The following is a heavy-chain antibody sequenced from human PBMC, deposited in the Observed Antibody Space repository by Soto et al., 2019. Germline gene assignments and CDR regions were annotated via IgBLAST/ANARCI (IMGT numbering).Heavy chain of an antibody. Sequence: ASVKVSCKASGYTFTSYALHWLRQSAGQRLEWMGWINAGNGNTKYSQKCQGRVTITRDTSASTAYMELSSLRSEDTAVYYCARSDLGGALDYWGQGTLVTVSS. CDR1: GYTFTSYA. V-gene: IGHV1-3*01. D-gene: IGHD1-26*01. J-gene: IGHJ4*02. CDR3: ARSDLGGALDY. CDR2: INAGNGNT.